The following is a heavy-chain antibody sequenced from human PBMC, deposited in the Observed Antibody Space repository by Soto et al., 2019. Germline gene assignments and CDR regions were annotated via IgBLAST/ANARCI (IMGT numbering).Heavy chain of an antibody. D-gene: IGHD4-17*01. Sequence: EVQLLESGGGLVQPGGSLRLSCAASGFSFTTYAMSWVRQPPGKGLEWVSGISSSGDIPYYADSVKGRFTISRDQSKKTVYLQMNSLRAEDTALYYCAKVNSIVGDGDHDYWGQGTLVSVSS. CDR3: AKVNSIVGDGDHDY. CDR1: GFSFTTYA. V-gene: IGHV3-23*01. J-gene: IGHJ4*02. CDR2: ISSSGDIP.